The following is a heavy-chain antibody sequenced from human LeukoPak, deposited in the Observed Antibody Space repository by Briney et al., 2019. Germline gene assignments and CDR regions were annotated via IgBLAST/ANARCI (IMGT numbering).Heavy chain of an antibody. V-gene: IGHV1-69*04. CDR2: IIPILGIP. CDR1: GYTFRTYG. Sequence: ASVKVSCKAYGYTFRTYGISWVRQAPGQGLEWMGRIIPILGIPNYAQKFQGRVTITADKSTTTAYMELSSLRSEDTAVYYCATEAIVVVTARDYWYFDLWGRGTLVTVSS. CDR3: ATEAIVVVTARDYWYFDL. D-gene: IGHD2-21*02. J-gene: IGHJ2*01.